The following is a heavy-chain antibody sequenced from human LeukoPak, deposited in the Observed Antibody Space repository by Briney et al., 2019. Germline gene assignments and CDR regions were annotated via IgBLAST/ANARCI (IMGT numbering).Heavy chain of an antibody. CDR1: GYTFTGYY. CDR2: INPNSGGT. Sequence: ASVKVSCKASGYTFTGYYMHWVRQAPGQGLEWMGRINPNSGGTNYAQKFQGRVTMTRDTPISAAYMELGRLRSDDTAVYYCATVERVYANIGDAFDIWGQGTMVTVSS. D-gene: IGHD2-8*01. CDR3: ATVERVYANIGDAFDI. J-gene: IGHJ3*02. V-gene: IGHV1-2*06.